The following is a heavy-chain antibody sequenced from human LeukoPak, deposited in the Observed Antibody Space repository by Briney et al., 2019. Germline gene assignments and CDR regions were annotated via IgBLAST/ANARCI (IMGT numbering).Heavy chain of an antibody. V-gene: IGHV4-39*01. CDR1: GGSISSSSYY. CDR3: ASASIVVVTSDAFDI. J-gene: IGHJ3*02. CDR2: IYYSGST. Sequence: SETLSLTCTVSGGSISSSSYYWGWIRQPPGKGLEWIGSIYYSGSTYYNPSLKSRVTTSVDTSKNQFSLKLSSVTAADTAVYYCASASIVVVTSDAFDIWGQGTMVTVSS. D-gene: IGHD2-21*02.